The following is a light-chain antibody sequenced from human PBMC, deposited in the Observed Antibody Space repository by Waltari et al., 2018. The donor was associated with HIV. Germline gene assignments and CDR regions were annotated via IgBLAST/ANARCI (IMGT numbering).Light chain of an antibody. CDR2: VGTGGIVG. Sequence: QPVLTQPPSASASLGASVTLTCTLSSGYRNYQVDWYQQRPGKGPRFVMRVGTGGIVGSKGDGVPDRFSVLGSGLNRYLTIKNIQEEDESDYHCGAGHGSGSKFVYVFGTGTKVTVL. CDR3: GAGHGSGSKFVYV. CDR1: SGYRNYQ. J-gene: IGLJ1*01. V-gene: IGLV9-49*01.